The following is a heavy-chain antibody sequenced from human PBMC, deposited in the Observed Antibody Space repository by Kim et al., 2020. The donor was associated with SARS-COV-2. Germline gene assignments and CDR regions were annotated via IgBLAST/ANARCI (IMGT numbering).Heavy chain of an antibody. CDR3: AKVRYGSGSYPYYYYGMDV. CDR2: ISGSGGST. Sequence: GGSLRLSCAASGFTFSSYAMSWVRQAPGKGLEWVSAISGSGGSTYYADSVKGRFTISRDNSKNTLYLQMNSLRAEDTAVYYCAKVRYGSGSYPYYYYGMDVWGQGTTVTVSS. J-gene: IGHJ6*02. CDR1: GFTFSSYA. D-gene: IGHD3-10*01. V-gene: IGHV3-23*01.